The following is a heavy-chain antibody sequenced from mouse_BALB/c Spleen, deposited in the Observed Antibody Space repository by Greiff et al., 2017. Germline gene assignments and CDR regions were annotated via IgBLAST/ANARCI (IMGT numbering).Heavy chain of an antibody. CDR2: IYPGNGDT. J-gene: IGHJ4*01. CDR3: ALPGDYYAMDY. CDR1: GYTFTSYN. D-gene: IGHD4-1*01. V-gene: IGHV1-12*01. Sequence: VQLQQPGAELVKPGASVKMSCKASGYTFTSYNMHWVKQTPGQGLEWIGAIYPGNGDTSYNQKFKGKATLTADKSSSTAYMQLSSLTSEDSAVYYCALPGDYYAMDYWGQGTSVTVSS.